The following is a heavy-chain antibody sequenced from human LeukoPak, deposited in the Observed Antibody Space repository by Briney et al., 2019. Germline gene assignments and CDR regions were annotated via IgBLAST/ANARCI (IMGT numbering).Heavy chain of an antibody. CDR1: GGSLSGYY. CDR3: ARKGIAAAAIDY. J-gene: IGHJ4*02. CDR2: INHSGST. V-gene: IGHV4-34*01. D-gene: IGHD6-13*01. Sequence: PSETLSLTCAVYGGSLSGYYWSWIRQPPGKGLEWIGEINHSGSTNYNPSLKSRVTISVDTSKNQFSLKLSSVTAADTAVYYCARKGIAAAAIDYWGQGTLVTVSP.